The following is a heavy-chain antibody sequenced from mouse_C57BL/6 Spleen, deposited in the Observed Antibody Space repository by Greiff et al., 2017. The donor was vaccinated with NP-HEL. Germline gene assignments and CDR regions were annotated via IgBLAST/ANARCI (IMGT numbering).Heavy chain of an antibody. Sequence: EVKLVESGGDLVKPGGSLKLSCAASGFTFSSYGMSWVRQTPDKRLEWVATISSGGSYTYYPDSVKGRFTISRDNAKNTLYLQMSSLKSEDTAMYYCARQDYSNHRYYFDYWGQGTTLTVSS. CDR2: ISSGGSYT. CDR3: ARQDYSNHRYYFDY. J-gene: IGHJ2*01. V-gene: IGHV5-6*01. D-gene: IGHD2-5*01. CDR1: GFTFSSYG.